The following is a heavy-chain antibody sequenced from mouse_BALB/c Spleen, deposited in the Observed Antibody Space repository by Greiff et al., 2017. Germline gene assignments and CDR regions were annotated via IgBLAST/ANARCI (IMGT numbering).Heavy chain of an antibody. CDR2: ILPGRGST. Sequence: QVQLQQSGAELMKPGASVKISCKATGYTFSSYWIEWVKQRPGHGLEWIGEILPGRGSTNYNEKFKGKAPFTADTSSNTAYMQLSSLTSEDSAVYYCGSDDPNYIDYWGQGTTLTVSS. J-gene: IGHJ2*01. CDR3: GSDDPNYIDY. CDR1: GYTFSSYW. V-gene: IGHV1-9*01. D-gene: IGHD2-3*01.